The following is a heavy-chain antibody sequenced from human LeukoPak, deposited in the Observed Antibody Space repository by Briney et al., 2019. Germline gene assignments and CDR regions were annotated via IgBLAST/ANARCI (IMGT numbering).Heavy chain of an antibody. D-gene: IGHD3-10*01. Sequence: PGGSLRLSCAASGFIFSTYGMHWVRQAPGKGLEWVAFIRSDGSNKYYADSVKGRFTISRDNSKNTLYLQMNSLRAEDTAVYYCAKVGKTENYYGSGRFSYYYYMDVWGKGTTVTISS. CDR1: GFIFSTYG. V-gene: IGHV3-30*02. J-gene: IGHJ6*03. CDR2: IRSDGSNK. CDR3: AKVGKTENYYGSGRFSYYYYMDV.